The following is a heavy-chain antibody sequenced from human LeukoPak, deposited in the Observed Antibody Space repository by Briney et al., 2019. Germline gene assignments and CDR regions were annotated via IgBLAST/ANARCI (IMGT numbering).Heavy chain of an antibody. D-gene: IGHD6-6*01. CDR3: ARDRGDGSSLNYGMDV. CDR2: IYYSGST. V-gene: IGHV4-59*01. Sequence: PSETLSLTCTVSGGSISSYYWSWIRQPPGKGLEWIGYIYYSGSTNYNPSLKSRVTISVDTSKNRFSLKLSSVTAADTAVYYCARDRGDGSSLNYGMDVWGQGTTVTVSS. J-gene: IGHJ6*02. CDR1: GGSISSYY.